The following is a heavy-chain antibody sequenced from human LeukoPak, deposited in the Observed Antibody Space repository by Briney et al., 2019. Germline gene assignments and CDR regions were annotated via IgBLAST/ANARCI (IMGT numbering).Heavy chain of an antibody. Sequence: PGQSLRLSCDASGFSFNTYTMYWVRQAPGKGLEWVSSINGNGGSTYYADSVKGRFTISRDNSKNTLYLQMNSLRAEDTAVYYCAKGTMARGFDYWGQGTLVTVSS. CDR3: AKGTMARGFDY. J-gene: IGHJ4*02. V-gene: IGHV3-23*01. CDR2: INGNGGST. D-gene: IGHD3-10*01. CDR1: GFSFNTYT.